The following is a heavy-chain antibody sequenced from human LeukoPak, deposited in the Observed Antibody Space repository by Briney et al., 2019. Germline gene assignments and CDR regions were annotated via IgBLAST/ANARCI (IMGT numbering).Heavy chain of an antibody. CDR1: GYTFTYRY. Sequence: ASVKVSCKASGYTFTYRYLHWVRQAPGQALEWMGWITPFNGNTNYAQKFQDRVTITRDRSMSTAYMELSSLRSEDTAMYYCARSRIDAGRERYCTNGVCYTDAFDIWGQGTMVTVSS. D-gene: IGHD2-8*01. V-gene: IGHV1-45*02. CDR3: ARSRIDAGRERYCTNGVCYTDAFDI. J-gene: IGHJ3*02. CDR2: ITPFNGNT.